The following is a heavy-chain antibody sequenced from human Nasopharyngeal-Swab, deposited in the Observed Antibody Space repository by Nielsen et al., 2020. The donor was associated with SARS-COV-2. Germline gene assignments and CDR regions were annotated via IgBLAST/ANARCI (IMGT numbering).Heavy chain of an antibody. Sequence: GESLKISCKGSGYSFTTSWIGWVRQVPGKGLEWMGIIFPGDSDTRYSPSFQGQVTISADKSISTAYLQWNSLKASDSAMYYCARGPRYFDLWGPGTLVTVSS. CDR2: IFPGDSDT. CDR1: GYSFTTSW. V-gene: IGHV5-51*01. CDR3: ARGPRYFDL. J-gene: IGHJ2*01.